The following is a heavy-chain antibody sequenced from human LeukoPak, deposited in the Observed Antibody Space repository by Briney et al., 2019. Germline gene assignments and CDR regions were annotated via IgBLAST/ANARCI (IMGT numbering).Heavy chain of an antibody. D-gene: IGHD2-8*01. CDR1: DGSMKSYH. V-gene: IGHV4-4*07. J-gene: IGHJ1*01. Sequence: SETLSLTCSVSDGSMKSYHWSWIRQPAGKGLEWIGRIYTSGSTDYNPSLMSRVTMSVDTSKNQFSLKLRSMTAADTAVYYCARAEWQSFQHWGQGTLVTVSS. CDR2: IYTSGST. CDR3: ARAEWQSFQH.